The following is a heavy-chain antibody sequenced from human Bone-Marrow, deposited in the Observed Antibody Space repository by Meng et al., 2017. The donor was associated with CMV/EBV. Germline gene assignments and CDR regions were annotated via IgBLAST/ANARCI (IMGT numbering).Heavy chain of an antibody. CDR3: ARAEDSSGWSQLDY. J-gene: IGHJ4*02. CDR1: GFTFSRYA. CDR2: ISYDGSNK. Sequence: GGSLRLSCAASGFTFSRYAMHWVRQAPGKGLEWVAVISYDGSNKYYADSVKGRFTISRDNSKNTLYLQMNSLRAEDTAVYYCARAEDSSGWSQLDYWGQGTRVTGSS. V-gene: IGHV3-30*04. D-gene: IGHD6-19*01.